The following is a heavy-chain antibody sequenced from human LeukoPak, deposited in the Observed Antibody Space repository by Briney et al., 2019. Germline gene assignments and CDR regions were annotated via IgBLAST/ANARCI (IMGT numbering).Heavy chain of an antibody. CDR2: IYYSGST. J-gene: IGHJ4*02. D-gene: IGHD3-16*01. V-gene: IGHV4-39*07. CDR1: GGSISSSSYY. CDR3: ARASAQDYPEGVGLLPGLIDY. Sequence: PSETLSLTCTVSGGSISSSSYYWGWIRQPPGKGLEWIGSIYYSGSTYYNPSLKSRVTISVDTSKNQFSLKLSSVTAADTAVYYCARASAQDYPEGVGLLPGLIDYWGQGTLVTVSS.